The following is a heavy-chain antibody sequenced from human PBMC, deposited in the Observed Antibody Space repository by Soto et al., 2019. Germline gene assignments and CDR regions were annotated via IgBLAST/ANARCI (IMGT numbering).Heavy chain of an antibody. CDR3: ASSDGNWNYDYFDY. CDR2: TYYRSKWYN. CDR1: GDSVSSNSAA. V-gene: IGHV6-1*01. D-gene: IGHD1-7*01. Sequence: SPTLSLPCAISGDSVSSNSAAWNWIRQSPSRGLEWLGRTYYRSKWYNDYAVSVKSRITINPDTSKNQFSLQLNSVTPEDTAVYYCASSDGNWNYDYFDYWGQGTLVTVSS. J-gene: IGHJ4*02.